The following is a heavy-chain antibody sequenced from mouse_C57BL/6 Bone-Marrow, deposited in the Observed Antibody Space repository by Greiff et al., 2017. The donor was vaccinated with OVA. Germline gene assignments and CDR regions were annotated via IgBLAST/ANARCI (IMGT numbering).Heavy chain of an antibody. V-gene: IGHV1-55*01. J-gene: IGHJ3*01. CDR1: GYTFTSYW. CDR3: ANIYDSYSPFAY. CDR2: IYPGSGST. D-gene: IGHD2-3*01. Sequence: QVQLQQSGAELVKPGASVKMSCKASGYTFTSYWITWVKQRPGQGLEWIGDIYPGSGSTNYNEKFKSKATLTVDTSSSTAYMQLSSLTSEDSAVYYCANIYDSYSPFAYWGRGTLVTVSA.